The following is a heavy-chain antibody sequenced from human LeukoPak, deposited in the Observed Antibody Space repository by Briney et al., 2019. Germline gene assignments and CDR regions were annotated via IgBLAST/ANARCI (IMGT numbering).Heavy chain of an antibody. V-gene: IGHV4-31*03. CDR2: IYYSGGT. CDR3: ARGQDSSSPVDY. Sequence: PSQTLSLTCTVSGGSISSGDYSWSWIRQHAGKGLEWIGYIYYSGGTSYNPSLKSRVTISVDTSKNHFSLKLSSVTAADTAVYYCARGQDSSSPVDYWGQGTLVTVSS. J-gene: IGHJ4*02. D-gene: IGHD6-6*01. CDR1: GGSISSGDYS.